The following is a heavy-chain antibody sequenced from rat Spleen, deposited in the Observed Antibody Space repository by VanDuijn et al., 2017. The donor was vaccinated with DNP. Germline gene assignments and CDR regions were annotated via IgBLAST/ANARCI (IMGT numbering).Heavy chain of an antibody. CDR1: GFTFNDYW. CDR2: IKTDGGGT. V-gene: IGHV5-31*01. CDR3: ATHPITTVFPNWFTY. D-gene: IGHD1-1*01. Sequence: EVHLVESGGDLVQPGGSLKLSCVASGFTFNDYWMTWIRQVPGRGLEWVASIKTDGGGTYYPDSVKGRFTISRHNAENTVYLEMNSLRSEDTATYYCATHPITTVFPNWFTYWGQGTLVTVSS. J-gene: IGHJ3*01.